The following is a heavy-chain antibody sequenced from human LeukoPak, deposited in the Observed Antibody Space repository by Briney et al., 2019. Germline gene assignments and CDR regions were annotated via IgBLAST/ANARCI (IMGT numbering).Heavy chain of an antibody. J-gene: IGHJ5*02. Sequence: TSETLSLTCAVYGGSFSGYYWSWIRQPPGKGLEWIGEINHSGSTNYNPSLKSRVTISVDTSKNQFSLKLSSVTAADTAVYYCARGLYYDFWRGYYPSWFDPWGQGTLVTVSS. CDR3: ARGLYYDFWRGYYPSWFDP. D-gene: IGHD3-3*01. CDR2: INHSGST. V-gene: IGHV4-34*01. CDR1: GGSFSGYY.